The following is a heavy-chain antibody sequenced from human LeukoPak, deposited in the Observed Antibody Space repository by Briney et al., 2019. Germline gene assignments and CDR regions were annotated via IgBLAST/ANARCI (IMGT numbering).Heavy chain of an antibody. J-gene: IGHJ4*02. D-gene: IGHD4-17*01. CDR3: ARDIPPDYGDYDDFDY. Sequence: GASVKVSCKASGYPFTSYGISWVRQAPGQGLEWMGWISAYNGNTNYAQKLQGRVTMTTDTSTSTAYMELRSLRSDDTAAYYCARDIPPDYGDYDDFDYWGQGTLVTVSS. V-gene: IGHV1-18*01. CDR2: ISAYNGNT. CDR1: GYPFTSYG.